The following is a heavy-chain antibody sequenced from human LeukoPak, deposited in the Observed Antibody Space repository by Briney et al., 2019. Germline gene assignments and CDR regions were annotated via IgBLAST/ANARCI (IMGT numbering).Heavy chain of an antibody. V-gene: IGHV4-59*01. Sequence: SETLSLTCTVSGGSISSYYWSWIRQPPGRGLEWIGDIYYSGSTNYNPSLKSRATISVDTSKNQFSLKLSSVTAADTAVYYCARGDYYIMDVRGQGTTVTVSS. CDR2: IYYSGST. J-gene: IGHJ6*02. CDR1: GGSISSYY. CDR3: ARGDYYIMDV.